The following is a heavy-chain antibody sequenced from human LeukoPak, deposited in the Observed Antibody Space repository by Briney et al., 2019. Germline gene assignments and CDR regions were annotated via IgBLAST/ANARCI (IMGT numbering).Heavy chain of an antibody. J-gene: IGHJ3*02. V-gene: IGHV3-49*04. Sequence: PGGSLRLSCTASGFTFGDYAMSWVRQAPGKGLEWVGFIRSKAYGGTTEYAASVKGRFTISRDDSKSIAYLQMNSLKTEDTAVYYCTRDNDAIVVVVAATPDAFDIWGQGTMVTVSS. CDR2: IRSKAYGGTT. D-gene: IGHD2-15*01. CDR1: GFTFGDYA. CDR3: TRDNDAIVVVVAATPDAFDI.